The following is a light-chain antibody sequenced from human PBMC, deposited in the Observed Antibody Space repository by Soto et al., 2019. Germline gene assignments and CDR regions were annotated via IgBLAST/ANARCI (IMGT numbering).Light chain of an antibody. V-gene: IGKV4-1*01. CDR1: QSVLYNSNNKNY. CDR3: QQYYSTPMYT. CDR2: WAS. Sequence: DIVMTQSPDSLAVSLGERATINCKSSQSVLYNSNNKNYLAWYQQKPGQPPRLLISWASTREYGVPDRFSGSGSETDFALTISNLQAEDVAVYYCQQYYSTPMYTFGQGTKLEIK. J-gene: IGKJ2*01.